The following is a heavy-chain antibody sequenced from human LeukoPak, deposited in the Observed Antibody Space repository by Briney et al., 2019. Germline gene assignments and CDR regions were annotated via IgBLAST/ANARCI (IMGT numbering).Heavy chain of an antibody. J-gene: IGHJ4*02. CDR3: ARDISASGIFFDS. V-gene: IGHV3-7*01. CDR1: GFTFSTFW. Sequence: GGSLRLSCAACGFTFSTFWMGWVHQVPGKGLEWVANINQGGSAQYYVDSVKGRFTISRDNAENALYLQMNSLRAEDTAVYFCARDISASGIFFDSWGQGTLVTVSS. CDR2: INQGGSAQ. D-gene: IGHD6-13*01.